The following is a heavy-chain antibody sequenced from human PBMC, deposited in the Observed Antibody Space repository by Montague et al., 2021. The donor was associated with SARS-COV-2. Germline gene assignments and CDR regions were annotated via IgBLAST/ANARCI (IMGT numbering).Heavy chain of an antibody. CDR2: IKQSGST. CDR1: GRSFGDDH. D-gene: IGHD3-22*01. J-gene: IGHJ4*02. CDR3: ARGHLSVSMIVVVFTSASYYFDY. Sequence: SETLSLTCTVYGRSFGDDHWSWIRQPPGKGLEWIGDIKQSGSTNYNPSLKSRGTISVDTSKNQFSLRLTSVTAADTAVYFCARGHLSVSMIVVVFTSASYYFDYWGQGAQVTASS. V-gene: IGHV4-34*01.